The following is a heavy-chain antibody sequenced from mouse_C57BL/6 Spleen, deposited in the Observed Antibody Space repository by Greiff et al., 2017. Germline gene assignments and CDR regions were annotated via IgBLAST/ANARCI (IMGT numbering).Heavy chain of an antibody. V-gene: IGHV1-50*01. Sequence: QVQLQQPGAELVKPGASVKLSCKASGYTFTSYWMQWVKQRPGQGLEWIGEIDPSDSYTNYNQKFKGKATLTVDTSSSTAYMQLSSLTSEDSAVYYCANSNYTAYWGQGTLGTVSA. CDR3: ANSNYTAY. CDR2: IDPSDSYT. CDR1: GYTFTSYW. D-gene: IGHD2-5*01. J-gene: IGHJ3*01.